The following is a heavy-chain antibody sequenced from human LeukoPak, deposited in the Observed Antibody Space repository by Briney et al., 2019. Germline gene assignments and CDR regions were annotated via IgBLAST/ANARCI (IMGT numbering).Heavy chain of an antibody. CDR1: GGSISSSNW. CDR2: IYHSGST. V-gene: IGHV4-4*02. D-gene: IGHD3-22*01. Sequence: KPSETLSLTCAVSGGSISSSNWWSWVRQPPGKGLEWIGEIYHSGSTNYNPSLKSRVTISVDKSKNQFSLKVTSVTAADTAVYYCARALALDSSGYYYFDYWGQGTLVTVSS. J-gene: IGHJ4*02. CDR3: ARALALDSSGYYYFDY.